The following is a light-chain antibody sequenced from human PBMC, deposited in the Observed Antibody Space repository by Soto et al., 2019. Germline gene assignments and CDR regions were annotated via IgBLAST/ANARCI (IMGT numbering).Light chain of an antibody. CDR1: QSLLESDGSNY. J-gene: IGKJ3*01. Sequence: DFVMTQSPLSLSVTPGEAASISCRSNQSLLESDGSNYFHWYMQKPGQSPQLLIYLASTRAAGVPDRFSGSASGTEFTLKISRVEAEDVGVYYCMQGLQTQFTFGPGTKVDIK. CDR2: LAS. V-gene: IGKV2-28*01. CDR3: MQGLQTQFT.